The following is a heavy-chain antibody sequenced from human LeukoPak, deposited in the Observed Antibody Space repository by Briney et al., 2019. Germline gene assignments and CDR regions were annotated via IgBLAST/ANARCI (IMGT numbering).Heavy chain of an antibody. J-gene: IGHJ6*03. CDR1: GFTFSSYE. V-gene: IGHV3-48*03. CDR2: ISSSGSTI. Sequence: PGGSLRLSCAASGFTFSSYEMNWVRQAPGKGLEWVSYISSSGSTIYYADSVKGRFTISRDNAKNSLYLQMNSLRAEDTALYYCARVPIPYYYMDVWGKGTTVTVSS. CDR3: ARVPIPYYYMDV.